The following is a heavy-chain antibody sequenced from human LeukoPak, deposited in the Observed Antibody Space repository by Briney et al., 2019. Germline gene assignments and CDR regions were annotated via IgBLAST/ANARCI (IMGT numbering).Heavy chain of an antibody. J-gene: IGHJ4*02. V-gene: IGHV3-9*01. Sequence: GGSLRLSCIASGFTFDDYDLHWVRQRPGKGLVWVSGISWNSGNIDYADFVKGRFTISRDNSKNTLYLQMNSLRAEDTAVYYCAKDLRTPPGKNFDYWGQGTLVTVSS. CDR2: ISWNSGNI. D-gene: IGHD1-14*01. CDR3: AKDLRTPPGKNFDY. CDR1: GFTFDDYD.